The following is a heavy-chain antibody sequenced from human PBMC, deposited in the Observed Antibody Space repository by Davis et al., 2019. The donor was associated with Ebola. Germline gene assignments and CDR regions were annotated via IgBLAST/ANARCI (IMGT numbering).Heavy chain of an antibody. CDR1: GYTFNSYS. V-gene: IGHV1-8*01. D-gene: IGHD5-12*01. Sequence: ASVKVSCKASGYTFNSYSFNWVRQAPGQGLEWMGRISHYDFNTNYGEKFQGRVTMTRNTSISTAYMELSSLTSEDTAVYYCARGRKVARMGSWFDSWGQGTLVTVSS. CDR2: ISHYDFNT. CDR3: ARGRKVARMGSWFDS. J-gene: IGHJ5*01.